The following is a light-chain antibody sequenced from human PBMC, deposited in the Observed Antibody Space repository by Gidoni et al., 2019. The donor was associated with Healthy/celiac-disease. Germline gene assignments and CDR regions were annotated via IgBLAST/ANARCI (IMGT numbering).Light chain of an antibody. V-gene: IGLV3-10*01. CDR3: YSTDIRGTLSV. J-gene: IGLJ2*01. Sequence: SYELTQPPSVSVSPGQTARITCSGDALPKKYAYWYQQKSGQAPVLVIYEDNKRHSGTPERFSGSSSGTMATLTISGAQVEDEGDYYCYSTDIRGTLSVFGGGTKLTVV. CDR2: EDN. CDR1: ALPKKY.